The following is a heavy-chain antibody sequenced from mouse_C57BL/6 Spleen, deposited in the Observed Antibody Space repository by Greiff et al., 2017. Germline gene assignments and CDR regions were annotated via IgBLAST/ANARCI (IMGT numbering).Heavy chain of an antibody. D-gene: IGHD1-1*01. CDR3: ARSYFGSQYYFDD. J-gene: IGHJ2*01. CDR1: GCTFTSYW. CDR2: IHPNSGST. Sequence: QVQLQQPGAELVKPGASVKLSCKASGCTFTSYWMHWVKQRPGQGLEWIGMIHPNSGSTNYNEKFKSKATLTVDKSSSPAYMQLSSLTSEDSAVYYCARSYFGSQYYFDDWGQGTTLTVSS. V-gene: IGHV1-64*01.